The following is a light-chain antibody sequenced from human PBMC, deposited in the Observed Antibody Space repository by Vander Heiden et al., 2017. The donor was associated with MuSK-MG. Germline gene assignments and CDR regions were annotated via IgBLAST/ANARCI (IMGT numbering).Light chain of an antibody. CDR2: GAS. Sequence: EIVMTHSPATLSVSPGARATLSCRASQSVSSNLAWYQQKPGQAPRLLIYGASTRATGIPARFSGSGSGTEFTLTISSLQSEDFAVYYCQQYNNCLLTFGGGTKVEIK. V-gene: IGKV3D-15*01. CDR1: QSVSSN. J-gene: IGKJ4*01. CDR3: QQYNNCLLT.